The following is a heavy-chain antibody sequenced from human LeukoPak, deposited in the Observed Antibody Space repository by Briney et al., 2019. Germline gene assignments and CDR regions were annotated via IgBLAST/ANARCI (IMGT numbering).Heavy chain of an antibody. D-gene: IGHD6-6*01. CDR3: AIHSWAARSPGAFDI. CDR2: IYPDDSDT. V-gene: IGHV5-51*01. CDR1: GFSFTSYW. J-gene: IGHJ3*02. Sequence: GEFLKISCKGSGFSFTSYWIDWVRQMPGKGLGWVGRIYPDDSDTRYSHSVQGQVTISADKSMSTAYLQTNRLKAWDTAMYYGAIHSWAARSPGAFDIWGQGTMVTVSS.